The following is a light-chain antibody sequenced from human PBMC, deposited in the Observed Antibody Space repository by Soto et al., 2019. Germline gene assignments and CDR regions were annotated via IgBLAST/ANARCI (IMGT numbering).Light chain of an antibody. CDR2: GAS. Sequence: IVLTQSPDTLSLSPGESATLSCRASQSVRDTYLAWYQQKPGQAPSLLIYGASNRATGVPDRFSGSGSGTDFALTISRLEPEDFALYYCQYCAISAGTFGQGTKVEIK. CDR1: QSVRDTY. V-gene: IGKV3-20*01. CDR3: QYCAISAGT. J-gene: IGKJ1*01.